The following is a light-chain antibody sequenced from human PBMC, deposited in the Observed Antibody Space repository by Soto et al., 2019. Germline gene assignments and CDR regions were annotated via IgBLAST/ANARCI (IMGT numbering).Light chain of an antibody. CDR2: AAT. V-gene: IGKV1-6*01. Sequence: AIQLTQSPSSLSASVGDRVTITCRASTGIRTDLSWYQQKPGKVPKVLIYAATSLHSGVPSRFSGSGSGTDFTLTISSLQPEDFETYYCLQDYNYPWTLGQGPTVDI. CDR1: TGIRTD. J-gene: IGKJ1*01. CDR3: LQDYNYPWT.